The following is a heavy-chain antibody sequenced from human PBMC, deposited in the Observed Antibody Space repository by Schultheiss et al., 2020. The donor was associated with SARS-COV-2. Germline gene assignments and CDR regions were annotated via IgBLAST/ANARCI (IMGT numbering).Heavy chain of an antibody. D-gene: IGHD4-23*01. CDR1: GFTFSSYD. CDR2: IGTAGDP. V-gene: IGHV3-13*05. J-gene: IGHJ1*01. CDR3: AKAPADYGGNWYFQL. Sequence: GGSLRLTCAASGFTFSSYDMHWVRQATGKGLEWVSAIGTAGDPYYPGSVKGRFTISRDNSKNTLYLQMNSLRAEDTAVYYCAKAPADYGGNWYFQLWGQGTLVTVSS.